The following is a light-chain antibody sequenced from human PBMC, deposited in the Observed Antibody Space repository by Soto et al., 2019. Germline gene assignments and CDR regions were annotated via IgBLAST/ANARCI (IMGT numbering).Light chain of an antibody. V-gene: IGKV3-20*01. CDR1: QSVSSSY. J-gene: IGKJ2*01. Sequence: EIVLTQSPGTLSLSPGERATLSCRASQSVSSSYLAWYQQKPGKAPRLLIDGASSRATGIPARFSGSGSGTDFTLTISRLEPEDFAVYYCQQYGSSPPNTFGQGTKLEIK. CDR3: QQYGSSPPNT. CDR2: GAS.